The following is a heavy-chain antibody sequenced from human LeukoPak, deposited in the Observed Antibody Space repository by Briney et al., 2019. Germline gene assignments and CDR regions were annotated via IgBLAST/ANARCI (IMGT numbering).Heavy chain of an antibody. V-gene: IGHV1-2*02. CDR1: GYSLTNYY. D-gene: IGHD4-17*01. Sequence: ASVKVSCKAFGYSLTNYYMHWVRQAPGQGLEWMGWINPNSGGTNYAQKFQGRVTMTRDMSTSTVYMELSSLRSEDTAVYYCARDRAPTVTTFPDYWGQGTLVTISS. CDR2: INPNSGGT. CDR3: ARDRAPTVTTFPDY. J-gene: IGHJ4*02.